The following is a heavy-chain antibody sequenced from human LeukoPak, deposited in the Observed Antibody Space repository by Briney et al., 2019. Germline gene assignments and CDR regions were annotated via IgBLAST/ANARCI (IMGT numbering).Heavy chain of an antibody. CDR2: IYNSGNI. CDR3: ARGAEYSYGYYFDY. V-gene: IGHV4-4*07. Sequence: SETLSLTCTVSGGSISSYYWSWIRQAAGKGLEYIGRIYNSGNINYNPSLKSRVTMSVDTSKNQFSLKLSSVTAADTAVYYCARGAEYSYGYYFDYWGQGTLVTVSS. CDR1: GGSISSYY. J-gene: IGHJ4*02. D-gene: IGHD5-18*01.